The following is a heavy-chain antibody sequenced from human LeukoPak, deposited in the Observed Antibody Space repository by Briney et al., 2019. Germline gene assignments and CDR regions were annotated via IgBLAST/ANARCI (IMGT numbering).Heavy chain of an antibody. Sequence: GGSLRLSCAASGFTSSSYAMHWVRQAPGKGLEWVAVISYDGSNKYYADSVKGRFTISRDNSKNTLYLQMNSLRAEDTAVYYCAKDLRSSGWFGPLDYWGQGTLVTVSS. CDR2: ISYDGSNK. CDR3: AKDLRSSGWFGPLDY. V-gene: IGHV3-30*04. CDR1: GFTSSSYA. D-gene: IGHD6-19*01. J-gene: IGHJ4*02.